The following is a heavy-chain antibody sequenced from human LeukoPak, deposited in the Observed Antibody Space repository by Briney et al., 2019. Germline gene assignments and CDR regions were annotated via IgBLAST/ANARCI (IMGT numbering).Heavy chain of an antibody. CDR2: IGNNGGGI. CDR1: GFTFSTYT. V-gene: IGHV3-23*01. CDR3: TTPGDSGWYNH. J-gene: IGHJ4*02. Sequence: GGSLRLSCAASGFTFSTYTMYWVRHPPGKRLEWVSIIGNNGGGIHYADSVKGRFTTSRDNFKNALYLQMNSLRVEDTAVYYCTTPGDSGWYNHWGQGTLVTVSS. D-gene: IGHD6-19*01.